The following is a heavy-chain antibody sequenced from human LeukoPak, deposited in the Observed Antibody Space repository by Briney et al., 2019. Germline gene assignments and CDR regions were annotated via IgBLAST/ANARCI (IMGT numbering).Heavy chain of an antibody. D-gene: IGHD5-18*01. CDR2: IYHSGST. CDR1: GYSISSGYY. CDR3: ASQYGYSYGYFSY. J-gene: IGHJ4*02. V-gene: IGHV4-38-2*02. Sequence: PSETLSLTCTVSGYSISSGYYWGWIQQPPGKGLEWIGSIYHSGSTYYNPSLKSRVTISVDTSKNQFSLKLSSVTAADTAVYYCASQYGYSYGYFSYWGQGTLVTVSS.